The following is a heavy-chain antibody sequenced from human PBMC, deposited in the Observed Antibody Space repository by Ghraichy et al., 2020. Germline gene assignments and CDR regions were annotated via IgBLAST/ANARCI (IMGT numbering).Heavy chain of an antibody. Sequence: ASVKVSCKVSGYTLTELSMHWVRQAPGKGLEWMGGFDPEDGETIYAQKFQGRVTMTEDTSTDTAYMELSSLRSEDTAVYYCATWGWELRFFDYWGQGTLVTVSS. V-gene: IGHV1-24*01. D-gene: IGHD1-26*01. CDR1: GYTLTELS. CDR2: FDPEDGET. J-gene: IGHJ4*02. CDR3: ATWGWELRFFDY.